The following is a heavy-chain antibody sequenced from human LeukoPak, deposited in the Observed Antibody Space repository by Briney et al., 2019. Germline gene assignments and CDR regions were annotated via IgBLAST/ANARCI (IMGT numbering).Heavy chain of an antibody. V-gene: IGHV3-13*01. Sequence: GGSLRLSCAASGFTFSTYDMHWVRQAAGKGLEWVSAIGTIADTYYADSVKGRFTISRDDGKNSLYLQMNSLRPGDTAMYYCARESRSGGFWLDAFDIWGQGTMVTVSS. CDR2: IGTIADT. CDR1: GFTFSTYD. CDR3: ARESRSGGFWLDAFDI. J-gene: IGHJ3*02. D-gene: IGHD3-10*01.